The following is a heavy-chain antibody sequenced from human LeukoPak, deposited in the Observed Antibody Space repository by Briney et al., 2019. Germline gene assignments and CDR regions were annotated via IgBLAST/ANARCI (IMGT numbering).Heavy chain of an antibody. J-gene: IGHJ4*02. Sequence: GGSLRLSCSASGFTFSSYWMIWVRQAPGKGLEWVANINQVGSEKYYADSVKGRFTISRDNSKNSLYLQMNSLRAEDTAVYFCARDHSEPGVFFASWGQRTLVTVSS. CDR1: GFTFSSYW. CDR3: ARDHSEPGVFFAS. D-gene: IGHD1-14*01. V-gene: IGHV3-7*05. CDR2: INQVGSEK.